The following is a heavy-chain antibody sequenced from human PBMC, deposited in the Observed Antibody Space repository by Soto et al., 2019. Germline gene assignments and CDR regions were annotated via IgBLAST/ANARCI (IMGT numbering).Heavy chain of an antibody. Sequence: ASVKVSFKASGYIFTNYVMHWVRQAPGQSLEWMGWINAGNGKTKNSQKFQGRVTITADKSTSTAYMELSSLRSEDTAVYYCALLMVRAGSYYGMAVWGQGTTVTVSS. CDR3: ALLMVRAGSYYGMAV. CDR1: GYIFTNYV. V-gene: IGHV1-3*01. CDR2: INAGNGKT. D-gene: IGHD3-10*01. J-gene: IGHJ6*02.